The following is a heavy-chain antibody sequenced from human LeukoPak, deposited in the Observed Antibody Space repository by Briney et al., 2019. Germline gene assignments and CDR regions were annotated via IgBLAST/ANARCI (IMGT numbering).Heavy chain of an antibody. Sequence: ASVKVSCKASGYTFTSYDINWVRQATGQGLEWMGWMNPNSGNTGYAQKFQGRVTMTRNTSISTAYMELSSLRSEDTAVYYCARVGRYFDWLNYYYYYMDVWGKGTTVTISS. CDR3: ARVGRYFDWLNYYYYYMDV. D-gene: IGHD3-9*01. CDR1: GYTFTSYD. J-gene: IGHJ6*03. V-gene: IGHV1-8*01. CDR2: MNPNSGNT.